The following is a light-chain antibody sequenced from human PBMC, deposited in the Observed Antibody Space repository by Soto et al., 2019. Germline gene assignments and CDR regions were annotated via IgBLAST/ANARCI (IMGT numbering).Light chain of an antibody. CDR2: EVS. CDR3: SSYAGNNKLV. Sequence: QSALTQPPSASGSPGQSVTISCTGTSSDVGGYNYVSWYQQHPGKAPKLMIYEVSKRPSGVPDRFSGSKSGNTASLTVSGLQAEDEADYYCSSYAGNNKLVFGGGTQLTV. J-gene: IGLJ2*01. V-gene: IGLV2-8*01. CDR1: SSDVGGYNY.